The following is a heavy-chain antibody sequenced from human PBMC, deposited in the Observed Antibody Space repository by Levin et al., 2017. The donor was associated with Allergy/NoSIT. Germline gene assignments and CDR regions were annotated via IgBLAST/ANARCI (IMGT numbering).Heavy chain of an antibody. CDR2: IYYSGNT. CDR1: GGSISSSSFY. J-gene: IGHJ6*02. Sequence: SETLSLTCTVSGGSISSSSFYWGWIRQPPGKGLEWIGSIYYSGNTHYNPSLKSRVTISVDTSKNQFSLKLSSVTAADTAVYYCATLYYGMDVWGQGTTVTVSS. V-gene: IGHV4-39*07. CDR3: ATLYYGMDV.